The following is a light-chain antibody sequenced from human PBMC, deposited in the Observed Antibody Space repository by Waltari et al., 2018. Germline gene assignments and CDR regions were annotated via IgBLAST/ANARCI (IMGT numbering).Light chain of an antibody. CDR2: GAS. V-gene: IGKV3-20*01. CDR1: QSVSSSY. CDR3: QQYGSSPST. J-gene: IGKJ5*01. Sequence: EIVLTQSPGTLSLSPGERATLSCRASQSVSSSYLAWYQQKPGQAPRLLIYGASSRATGIPDRFSGSGSGTDFPLTISRLEPEEFAVYYCQQYGSSPSTFGQGTRLEIK.